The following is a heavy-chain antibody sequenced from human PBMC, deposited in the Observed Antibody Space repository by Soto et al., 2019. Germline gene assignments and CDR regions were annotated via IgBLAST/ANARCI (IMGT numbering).Heavy chain of an antibody. CDR2: IHHSGST. CDR1: GGSIISYY. D-gene: IGHD6-19*01. Sequence: PSETLSLTCTVSGGSIISYYWSWIRQSPEKGLEWIGYIHHSGSTLYNPSLNNRATVSLGRSNNQFSLKLTSVTAADTALYYCAREVRSNTGWYWDYWGQGTLVTVSS. CDR3: AREVRSNTGWYWDY. V-gene: IGHV4-59*01. J-gene: IGHJ4*02.